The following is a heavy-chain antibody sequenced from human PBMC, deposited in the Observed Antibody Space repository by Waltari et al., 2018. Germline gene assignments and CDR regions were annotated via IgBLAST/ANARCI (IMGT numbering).Heavy chain of an antibody. J-gene: IGHJ3*02. CDR3: ARIESGYYDAFDI. V-gene: IGHV4-39*07. D-gene: IGHD3-3*01. CDR2: IYYSGIT. CDR1: GGSISRSSHY. Sequence: QLQEWGPGLVKPPETLSLTCTFAGGSISRSSHYWGWFRQPPGKGLEWIWRIYYSGITYYNPSLKSRVTISVDTSKNQFSLTLSSVTAADTAVYYCARIESGYYDAFDIWGQGTQVTVSS.